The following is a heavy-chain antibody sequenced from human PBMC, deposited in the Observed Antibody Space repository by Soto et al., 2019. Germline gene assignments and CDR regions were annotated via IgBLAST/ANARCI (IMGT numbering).Heavy chain of an antibody. CDR1: AFSLSTGGVG. D-gene: IGHD2-21*02. V-gene: IGHV2-5*02. CDR2: IYWDDDK. CDR3: IQLRCGGDCPQSYASYYYYGMDV. J-gene: IGHJ6*02. Sequence: QITLKESGPTLVKPTQTLTLTCTFSAFSLSTGGVGVGWIRQPPGKALEWLALIYWDDDKRYSPSLRSRLTITQDPSKNQVVLTITNMHPVDTATYYCIQLRCGGDCPQSYASYYYYGMDVWGQGTTVTVSS.